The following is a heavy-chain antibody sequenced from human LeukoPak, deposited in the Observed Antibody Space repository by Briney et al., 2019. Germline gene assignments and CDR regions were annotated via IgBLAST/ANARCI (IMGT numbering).Heavy chain of an antibody. Sequence: SETLSLTCAVYGGSFSGYYWSWIRQPPGKGLEWIGEINHSGSTNYNPSLKSRVTISVDMSKNQFSLRLISVTAADTAVYYCARVGTDSSGFDHFDYWGQGTLVTVSS. D-gene: IGHD3-22*01. CDR3: ARVGTDSSGFDHFDY. V-gene: IGHV4-34*01. CDR1: GGSFSGYY. CDR2: INHSGST. J-gene: IGHJ4*02.